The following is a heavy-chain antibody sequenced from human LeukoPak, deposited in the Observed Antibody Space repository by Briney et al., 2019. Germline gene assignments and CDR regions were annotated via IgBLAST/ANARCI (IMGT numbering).Heavy chain of an antibody. V-gene: IGHV5-51*01. CDR3: ARYGSGSYYYNYGMDV. J-gene: IGHJ6*02. Sequence: GESLKISCQGSGYPFTSYWITWVRRMPGKGLEWMGIIYPGDSDTRYSPSFQGQVTISADKSISTAYLQWSSLKASDSAMYYCARYGSGSYYYNYGMDVWGQGTTVTVSS. CDR2: IYPGDSDT. D-gene: IGHD3-10*01. CDR1: GYPFTSYW.